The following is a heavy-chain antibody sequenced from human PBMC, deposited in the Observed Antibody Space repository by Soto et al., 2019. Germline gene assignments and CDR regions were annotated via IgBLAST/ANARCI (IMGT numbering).Heavy chain of an antibody. CDR3: ARVFDDSPYYYYYGMDV. V-gene: IGHV3-7*01. J-gene: IGHJ6*02. CDR1: GFTFSSYW. Sequence: EVQLVESGGGLVQPGGSLRLSCAASGFTFSSYWMSWVRQAPGKGLEWVANIKQDGSEKYYVDSVKGRFTISRDNAKNSLYLQMNSLRAEDTAVYYCARVFDDSPYYYYYGMDVWGQGTTVTVSS. D-gene: IGHD3-22*01. CDR2: IKQDGSEK.